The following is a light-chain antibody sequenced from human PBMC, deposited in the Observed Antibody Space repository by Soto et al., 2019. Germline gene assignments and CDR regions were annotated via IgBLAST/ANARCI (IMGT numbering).Light chain of an antibody. CDR3: KQYDNLPFT. CDR1: QDISNY. Sequence: DIQMTQSPSSLSASVGDRVTITCQASQDISNYLNWYQQKPGKAPKLLIYDASNLETGVPSRFSGSGSGTDFTFTISSLQPEYIATYYCKQYDNLPFTFGPGTKVDIK. CDR2: DAS. J-gene: IGKJ3*01. V-gene: IGKV1-33*01.